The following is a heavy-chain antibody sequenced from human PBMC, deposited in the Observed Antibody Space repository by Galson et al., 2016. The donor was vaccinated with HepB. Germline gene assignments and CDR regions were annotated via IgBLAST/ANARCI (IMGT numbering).Heavy chain of an antibody. CDR2: IYHSGTS. J-gene: IGHJ4*02. CDR1: GASMTHSVYY. V-gene: IGHV4-39*02. D-gene: IGHD3-16*01. Sequence: SETLSLTCTVSGASMTHSVYYWGWFRQPPGQGLQWLGSIYHSGTSSDNPSLKSRVTVSVDTSKNQFSLKLSAVTAADTAVYFCAREIHDPWGGEWGRGTLVIVSS. CDR3: AREIHDPWGGE.